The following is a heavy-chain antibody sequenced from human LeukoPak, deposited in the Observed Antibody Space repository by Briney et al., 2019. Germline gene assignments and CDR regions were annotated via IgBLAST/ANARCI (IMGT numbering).Heavy chain of an antibody. D-gene: IGHD3-22*01. V-gene: IGHV4-39*01. CDR3: ARHDSSGPYNAFDI. J-gene: IGHJ3*02. CDR2: MYYSGST. Sequence: PSETLSLTCTVSGGSISSSTYSWGWIRQPPGNGLEWIGSMYYSGSTYYNPSLKSRVTISVDTSKNQFSLKLSSVTAADTAVYYCARHDSSGPYNAFDIWGQGTMVTVSS. CDR1: GGSISSSTYS.